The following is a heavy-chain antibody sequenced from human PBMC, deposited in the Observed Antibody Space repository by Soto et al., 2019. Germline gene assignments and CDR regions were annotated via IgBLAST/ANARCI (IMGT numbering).Heavy chain of an antibody. Sequence: SETLSLTCTVSGGSISTGGYYWSWIRQHPGKGLEWIGYIYYSGTTYYNPSLRSRVTISVDTSKNQFFLKLSSVTAADTAVYFCARGRTSYFYGSGSYFDSWGQGTLVTVSS. V-gene: IGHV4-31*03. J-gene: IGHJ4*02. CDR3: ARGRTSYFYGSGSYFDS. CDR2: IYYSGTT. CDR1: GGSISTGGYY. D-gene: IGHD3-10*01.